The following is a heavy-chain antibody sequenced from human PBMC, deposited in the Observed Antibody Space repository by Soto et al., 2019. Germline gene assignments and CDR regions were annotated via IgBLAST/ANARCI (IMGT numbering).Heavy chain of an antibody. CDR3: ERGAVGLDS. V-gene: IGHV3-13*01. CDR2: IGTAGET. D-gene: IGHD1-26*01. CDR1: GFTFSSYD. Sequence: EVQLVESGGGLVQPGGSLRLSCAAYGFTFSSYDFHWVRQVPGKGLEWVSSIGTAGETYYLGSVRGRFTLFRENAKNSFYLQMNSRRPGDTAVYYGERGAVGLDSWGQGPLVPFPP. J-gene: IGHJ4*02.